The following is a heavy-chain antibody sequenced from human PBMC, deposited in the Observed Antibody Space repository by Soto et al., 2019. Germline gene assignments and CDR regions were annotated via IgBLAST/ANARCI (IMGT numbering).Heavy chain of an antibody. J-gene: IGHJ4*02. CDR1: GFTFSDYY. D-gene: IGHD3-22*01. CDR3: ARYYYDSSGYYYFDY. Sequence: GGSLRLSCAASGFTFSDYYMSWIRQAPGKGLEWVSYISSSGSTIYYADSVKGRFTISRDNAKNSLYMQMNSLRAEDTAVYYCARYYYDSSGYYYFDYWGQGTLVTVSS. V-gene: IGHV3-11*01. CDR2: ISSSGSTI.